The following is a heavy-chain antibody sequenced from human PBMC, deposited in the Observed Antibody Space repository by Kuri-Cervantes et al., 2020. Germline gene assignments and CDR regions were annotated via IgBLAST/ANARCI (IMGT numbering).Heavy chain of an antibody. V-gene: IGHV3-21*03. CDR2: ISSSSSYI. D-gene: IGHD3-22*01. CDR1: GFTFSSYS. Sequence: GESLKISCAASGFTFSSYSMNWVRQAPGKGLEWVSSISSSSSYIYYADSVKGRFTISRDNAKNSLYLQMNSLRAEDTAVYYCAREGGKYYYDSSGYYIDYWGQGTLVTVSS. J-gene: IGHJ4*02. CDR3: AREGGKYYYDSSGYYIDY.